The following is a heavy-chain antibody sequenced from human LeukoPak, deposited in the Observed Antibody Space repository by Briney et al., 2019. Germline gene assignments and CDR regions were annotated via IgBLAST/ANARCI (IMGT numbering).Heavy chain of an antibody. D-gene: IGHD1-26*01. Sequence: ASVKVSCKASGYTLTELSMHWVRQAPGKGLEWMGGFDPEDGETIYAQKFQGRVTMTEDTSTDTAYMELSSLRSEDTAVYYCATYRSGSYEYYFDYWGQGTLVTVSS. CDR3: ATYRSGSYEYYFDY. CDR2: FDPEDGET. V-gene: IGHV1-24*01. J-gene: IGHJ4*02. CDR1: GYTLTELS.